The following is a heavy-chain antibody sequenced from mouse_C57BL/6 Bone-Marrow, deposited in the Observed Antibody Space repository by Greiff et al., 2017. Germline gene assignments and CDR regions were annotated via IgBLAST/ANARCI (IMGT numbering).Heavy chain of an antibody. J-gene: IGHJ1*03. CDR1: GYTFTSYD. Sequence: QVQLKQSGPELVKPGASVKLSCKASGYTFTSYDINWVKQRPGQGLEWIGWIYPRDGSTKYNEKFKGKATLTVDTSSSTAYMELHSLTSEDYAVYYCAGDYGSGYWYLDVWGTGTTVTVSS. V-gene: IGHV1-85*01. CDR3: AGDYGSGYWYLDV. D-gene: IGHD1-1*01. CDR2: IYPRDGST.